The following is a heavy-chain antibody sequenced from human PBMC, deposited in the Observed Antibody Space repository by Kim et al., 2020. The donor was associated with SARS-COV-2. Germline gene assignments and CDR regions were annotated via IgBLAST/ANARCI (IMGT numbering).Heavy chain of an antibody. D-gene: IGHD3-16*01. CDR3: AKEGIMDDYNYYYYYAM. J-gene: IGHJ6*01. CDR2: ISGGGVNK. V-gene: IGHV3-23*01. CDR1: GFTFDIYA. Sequence: GGSLRLSCVASGFTFDIYAMRWVRQAPGKGLEWVSVISGGGVNKFYADSVRGRFTISRDNSKNTLFLQMNSLRDEDTALYYCAKEGIMDDYNYYYYYAM.